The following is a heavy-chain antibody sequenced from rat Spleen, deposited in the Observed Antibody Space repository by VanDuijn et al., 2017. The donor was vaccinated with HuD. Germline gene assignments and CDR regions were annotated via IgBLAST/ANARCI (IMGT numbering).Heavy chain of an antibody. CDR2: IVDDGSNT. J-gene: IGHJ2*01. CDR3: AREDGGFLFDY. D-gene: IGHD1-11*01. CDR1: GFTFSDYT. Sequence: EVQLVESGGGLVQPGRSLKLSCSASGFTFSDYTMAWVRQAPKKGLEWVAAIVDDGSNTFYRDSVKGRFTISRDNAKSTLYLQVDSLRSEDTAIYYCAREDGGFLFDYWGQGVMVTVSS. V-gene: IGHV5-17*01.